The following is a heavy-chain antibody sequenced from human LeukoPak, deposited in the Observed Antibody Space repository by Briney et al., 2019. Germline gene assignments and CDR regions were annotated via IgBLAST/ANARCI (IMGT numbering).Heavy chain of an antibody. Sequence: SETLSLTCAVSGGSINNYYWSWIRQPPGKGLEWIGYIYYSGSTNYNPSLKGRVTISVDTSKNQFSLKLSSVAAADTAVYYCARDRTYYDSSGYYYVAQVPSYWYFDLWGRGTLVTVSS. J-gene: IGHJ2*01. CDR2: IYYSGST. CDR1: GGSINNYY. D-gene: IGHD3-22*01. CDR3: ARDRTYYDSSGYYYVAQVPSYWYFDL. V-gene: IGHV4-59*01.